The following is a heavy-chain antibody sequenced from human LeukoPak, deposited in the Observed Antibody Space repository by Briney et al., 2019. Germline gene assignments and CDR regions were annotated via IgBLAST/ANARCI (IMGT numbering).Heavy chain of an antibody. V-gene: IGHV5-51*01. CDR1: GYSFTSYW. Sequence: GEPLKISCKGSGYSFTSYWIGWVRQMPGKGLEWMGIIYPGDSDTRYSPSFQGQVTISADKSISTAYLQWGSLKASDTAMYYCARQGGSYRWYFDYWGQGTLVTVSS. J-gene: IGHJ4*02. D-gene: IGHD1-26*01. CDR3: ARQGGSYRWYFDY. CDR2: IYPGDSDT.